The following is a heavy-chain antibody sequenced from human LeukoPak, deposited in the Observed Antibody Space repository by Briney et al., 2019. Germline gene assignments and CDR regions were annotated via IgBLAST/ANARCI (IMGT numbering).Heavy chain of an antibody. CDR2: INPSGGST. CDR3: ARGSRIAVAGTLFLFDY. CDR1: GYTFTSYY. J-gene: IGHJ4*02. V-gene: IGHV1-46*01. D-gene: IGHD6-19*01. Sequence: ASVKVSCEASGYTFTSYYMHWVRQAPGQGLEWMGIINPSGGSTSYAQKFQGRVTITRNTSISTAYMELSSLRSEDTAVYYCARGSRIAVAGTLFLFDYWGQGTLVTVSS.